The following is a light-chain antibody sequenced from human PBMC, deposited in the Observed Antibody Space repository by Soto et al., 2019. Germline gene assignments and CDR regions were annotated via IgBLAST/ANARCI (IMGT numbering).Light chain of an antibody. Sequence: EIVLTQSPATLSLSPGERATLSCRASQSVSTSLVWYQQKPGQAPRLLIYDASNRATGIPARFSGSGSGTDFTPTISSLEPEDFAVYYCQQRSNWPPTFGGGTKVEIK. CDR1: QSVSTS. CDR3: QQRSNWPPT. J-gene: IGKJ4*01. CDR2: DAS. V-gene: IGKV3-11*01.